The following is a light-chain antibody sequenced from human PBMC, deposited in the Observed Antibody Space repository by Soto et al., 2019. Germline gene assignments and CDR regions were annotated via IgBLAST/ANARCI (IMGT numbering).Light chain of an antibody. CDR1: QSVSSN. CDR2: GAS. V-gene: IGKV3-15*01. Sequence: ELVMTQSPATLSVSPGERATLSCRASQSVSSNLACYQQKPGQAPRPLIYGASTRATGIPARFSGSGSGTEFTLTISSLQSEDFAVYYCQQYNNWPGTFGQGTKVEIK. CDR3: QQYNNWPGT. J-gene: IGKJ1*01.